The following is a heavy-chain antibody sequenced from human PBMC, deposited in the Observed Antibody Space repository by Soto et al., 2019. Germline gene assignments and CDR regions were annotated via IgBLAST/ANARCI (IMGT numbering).Heavy chain of an antibody. CDR2: ISSSSSYI. Sequence: GSLRLSCAASGFTVSSNYMSWVRQASGKGLEWVSSISSSSSYIYYADSVKGRFTISRDNAKNSLYLQMNSLRAEDTAVYYCARSWNYYYYYGMDVWGQGTTVTVSS. V-gene: IGHV3-21*01. CDR1: GFTVSSNY. J-gene: IGHJ6*02. CDR3: ARSWNYYYYYGMDV. D-gene: IGHD3-3*01.